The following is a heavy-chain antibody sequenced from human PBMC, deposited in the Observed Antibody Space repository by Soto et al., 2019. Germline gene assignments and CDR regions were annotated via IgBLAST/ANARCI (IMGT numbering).Heavy chain of an antibody. J-gene: IGHJ6*02. Sequence: QVQLVESGGGVVQPGRSLRLSCAASGFTFSSYAMHWVRQAPGKGLEWVAVISYDGSNKYYADSVKGRFTISRDNSKNTLYLQMNSLRAEDTAVYYCAKDTRQGWSTGSMDVWGQGTTVTVSS. CDR2: ISYDGSNK. CDR3: AKDTRQGWSTGSMDV. V-gene: IGHV3-30*04. D-gene: IGHD6-19*01. CDR1: GFTFSSYA.